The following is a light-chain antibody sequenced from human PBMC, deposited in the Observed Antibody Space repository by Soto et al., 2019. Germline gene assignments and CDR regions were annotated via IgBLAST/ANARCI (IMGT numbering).Light chain of an antibody. CDR2: DVN. V-gene: IGLV1-51*01. CDR3: SLYSSNGSLI. CDR1: SSNIGNNY. Sequence: QSVLTQPPSVSAAPGQKVTISCSGSSSNIGNNYVSWYQQLPGTAPKLLIYDVNNRPSGAPDRFSGSTSGNTASLTTSGLQAEDETDYFCSLYSSNGSLIFGPGTKVTVL. J-gene: IGLJ1*01.